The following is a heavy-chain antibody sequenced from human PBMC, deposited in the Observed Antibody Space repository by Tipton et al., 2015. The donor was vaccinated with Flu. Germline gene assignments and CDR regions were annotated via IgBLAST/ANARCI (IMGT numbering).Heavy chain of an antibody. Sequence: SLRLSCAVSGLTFSSYEMNWVRQAPGKGLEWVSYISSSGSTIYYADSVKGRFTISRDNAKNSLYLQMNSQRVEDTAVYYCARGPMGSSGWLNNWFDPWGQGTLVTVSS. D-gene: IGHD6-19*01. CDR2: ISSSGSTI. CDR3: ARGPMGSSGWLNNWFDP. J-gene: IGHJ5*02. V-gene: IGHV3-48*03. CDR1: GLTFSSYE.